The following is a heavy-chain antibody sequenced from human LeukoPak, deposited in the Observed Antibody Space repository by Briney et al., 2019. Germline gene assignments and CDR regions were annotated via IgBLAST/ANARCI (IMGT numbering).Heavy chain of an antibody. Sequence: PSKTLSLTCTVSGGSISSSNFYWGWIRQPPGKGLEWVGSIYYSGSTYYSPSLESRVTISVDTSKNQFSLKLSSVTAADTAVYYCARDHMGSSSWYVAFDIWGQGTMVTVSS. D-gene: IGHD6-13*01. V-gene: IGHV4-39*07. J-gene: IGHJ3*02. CDR3: ARDHMGSSSWYVAFDI. CDR1: GGSISSSNFY. CDR2: IYYSGST.